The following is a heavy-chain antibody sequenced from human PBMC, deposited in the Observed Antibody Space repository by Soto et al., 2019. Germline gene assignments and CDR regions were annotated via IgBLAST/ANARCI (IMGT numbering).Heavy chain of an antibody. Sequence: PSETLSLTCTVSGGSISSSSYYWGWIRQPPGKGLEWIGSIYYSGSTYYNPSLKSRVTISVDTSKNQFSLKLSSVTAADTAGYYCARLDDSSGYYYFDYWGQGTLVTVSS. D-gene: IGHD3-22*01. V-gene: IGHV4-39*01. CDR3: ARLDDSSGYYYFDY. CDR2: IYYSGST. J-gene: IGHJ4*02. CDR1: GGSISSSSYY.